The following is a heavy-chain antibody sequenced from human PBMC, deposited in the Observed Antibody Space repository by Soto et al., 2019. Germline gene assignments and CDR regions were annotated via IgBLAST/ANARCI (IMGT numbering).Heavy chain of an antibody. CDR3: ARIGRTGDLSD. CDR1: GFSLSNARMG. V-gene: IGHV2-26*01. Sequence: QVTLKESGPVLVKPTETLTLTCTVSGFSLSNARMGVSWIRQPQGKALEWLAHIFSNDEKSYSTSLKSRVTISKDTSKSQVVLTMTSMDPVDTATYYCARIGRTGDLSDWGQGTLVTVSS. J-gene: IGHJ4*02. CDR2: IFSNDEK. D-gene: IGHD7-27*01.